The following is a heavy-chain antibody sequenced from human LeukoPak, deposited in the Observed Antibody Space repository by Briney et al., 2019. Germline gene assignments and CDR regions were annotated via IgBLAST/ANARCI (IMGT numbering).Heavy chain of an antibody. CDR2: IKPDGSDK. V-gene: IGHV3-7*01. CDR3: ARGGRRQKEF. Sequence: PGGSLRLSCAASGFTFRNYWMTWVRQSPGKGLEWVAIIKPDGSDKYHVDSVKGRFTISRDNAKNSLYLQMSSLRAEDTAVYYCARGGRRQKEFWGQGTLVTVSS. CDR1: GFTFRNYW. D-gene: IGHD3-10*01. J-gene: IGHJ4*02.